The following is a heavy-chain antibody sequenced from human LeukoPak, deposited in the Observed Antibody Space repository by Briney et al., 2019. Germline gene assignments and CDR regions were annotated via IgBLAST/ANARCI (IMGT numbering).Heavy chain of an antibody. D-gene: IGHD2-15*01. J-gene: IGHJ4*02. CDR3: ARATGGQAFCSGGSCYFDY. Sequence: SQTLSLTCTVSGGSIRSDGYYWSWIRQHPGKGPEWIGYIYYSGSTYYNPSLKSRVTISVDTSKNQFSLKLSSVTAADTAVYYCARATGGQAFCSGGSCYFDYWGQGTLVTVSS. CDR1: GGSIRSDGYY. CDR2: IYYSGST. V-gene: IGHV4-31*03.